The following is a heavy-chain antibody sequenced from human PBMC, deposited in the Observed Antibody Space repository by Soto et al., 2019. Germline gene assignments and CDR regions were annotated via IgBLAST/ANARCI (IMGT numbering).Heavy chain of an antibody. Sequence: EVQLVESGGGLVKPGESLRLSCAASGFTFSSYSMNWVRQAPGKGLEWVSSISSRSSYTYYGDSVKGRFTISRDNAKNSLYLQMNSLRAEDTAVYYCARGQGSGYPGDGAFDIWGQGTMVIVSS. V-gene: IGHV3-21*01. CDR3: ARGQGSGYPGDGAFDI. CDR2: ISSRSSYT. J-gene: IGHJ3*02. D-gene: IGHD5-12*01. CDR1: GFTFSSYS.